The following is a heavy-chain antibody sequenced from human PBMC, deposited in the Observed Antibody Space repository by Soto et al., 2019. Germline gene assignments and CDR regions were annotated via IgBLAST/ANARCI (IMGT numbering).Heavy chain of an antibody. J-gene: IGHJ5*02. CDR1: ADTFTSYY. Sequence: VQLVQSGAEVRKPGASVKVSCNAPADTFTSYYINWVRQAPGQGLEWMGIINPNGGSRRYAQKCQGRVTLTRDPPASTVYMETRNLRSDDTARYICARSSGGVYGIIIGGTNGFGPWGQGTLVTVSS. D-gene: IGHD3-10*01. CDR2: INPNGGSR. V-gene: IGHV1-46*01. CDR3: ARSSGGVYGIIIGGTNGFGP.